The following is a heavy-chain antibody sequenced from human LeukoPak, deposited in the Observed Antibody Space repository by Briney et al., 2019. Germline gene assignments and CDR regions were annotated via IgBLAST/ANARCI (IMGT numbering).Heavy chain of an antibody. CDR3: AKDPTYGEPRKSFDY. D-gene: IGHD1-14*01. V-gene: IGHV3-23*01. J-gene: IGHJ4*02. Sequence: PGGSLRLSCAASGFTFSSYSKNLVRQAPGKGLELVSAISGSGGSTYYADSVKGRFTISRDNSKNTLYLQMNSLRAEDTAVYYCAKDPTYGEPRKSFDYWGQGTLVTVSS. CDR2: ISGSGGST. CDR1: GFTFSSYS.